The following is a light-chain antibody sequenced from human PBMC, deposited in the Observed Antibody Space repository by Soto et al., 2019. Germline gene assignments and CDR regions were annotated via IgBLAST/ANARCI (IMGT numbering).Light chain of an antibody. J-gene: IGLJ1*01. CDR2: GNS. Sequence: SALTQPPSVSGAPGQRVTISCTGSSSNIGAGYDVHWYQQLPGTAPKLLIYGNSNRPSGVPDRFSGSKSGTSASLAITGLQAEDEADYYCQSYDSSLRHVFGTGTKVTVL. CDR3: QSYDSSLRHV. V-gene: IGLV1-40*01. CDR1: SSNIGAGYD.